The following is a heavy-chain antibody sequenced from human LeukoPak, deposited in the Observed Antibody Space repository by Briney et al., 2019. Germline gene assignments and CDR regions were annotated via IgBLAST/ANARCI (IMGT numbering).Heavy chain of an antibody. CDR1: GFSLTTTGVG. Sequence: SGPTLVNPTQTLTLTCTFSGFSLTTTGVGVTWVRQPPGKALEWLALIYWNDDKYYSPSLKTRLTIAKDTSKNQVVLTMTNMDPVDTATYYCAHDRAGIGFDPWGQGTLATVSS. V-gene: IGHV2-5*01. CDR3: AHDRAGIGFDP. J-gene: IGHJ5*02. CDR2: IYWNDDK.